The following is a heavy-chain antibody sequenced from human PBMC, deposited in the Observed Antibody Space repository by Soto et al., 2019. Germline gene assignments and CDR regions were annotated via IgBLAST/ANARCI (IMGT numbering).Heavy chain of an antibody. Sequence: LRLSCAASGFRFSDHYMTWIRQAPGKGLEWVSKISGDGTTIYYADSVKGRFTVSRDNAKNSVYLQMNSLRAEDTAVYYCASDPYYYASGFWGQGTLVTVSS. CDR2: ISGDGTTI. CDR3: ASDPYYYASGF. V-gene: IGHV3-11*01. CDR1: GFRFSDHY. J-gene: IGHJ4*02. D-gene: IGHD3-10*01.